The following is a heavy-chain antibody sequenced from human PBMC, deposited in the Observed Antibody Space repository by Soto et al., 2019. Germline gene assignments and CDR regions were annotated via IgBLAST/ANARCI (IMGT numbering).Heavy chain of an antibody. CDR3: AKGRGSRSTIDY. V-gene: IGHV3-23*01. Sequence: EVELSESGGGLVQPGGSLRLSCAASGFNFRSYAMSWVRRAPGKGLEWVSAISGSGGTSYFADSVRGRFTISRDNSKNTLYLQLSSLRVEDTAEYFCAKGRGSRSTIDYWGQGTLVTVSS. D-gene: IGHD6-13*01. CDR2: ISGSGGTS. J-gene: IGHJ4*02. CDR1: GFNFRSYA.